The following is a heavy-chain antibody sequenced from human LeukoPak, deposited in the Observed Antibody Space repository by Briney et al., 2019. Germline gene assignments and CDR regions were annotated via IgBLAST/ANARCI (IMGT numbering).Heavy chain of an antibody. Sequence: ESGGSLRLSCAASGFTFSNAWMNWVRQAPGKGLEWVGRIKNKIASGTTDYAAPVKGRFTISRDDSKNTLFLQMNGLKTEDTAMYYCTTNDAFDIWGQGTMVTVSS. V-gene: IGHV3-15*01. CDR2: IKNKIASGTT. CDR1: GFTFSNAW. J-gene: IGHJ3*02. CDR3: TTNDAFDI.